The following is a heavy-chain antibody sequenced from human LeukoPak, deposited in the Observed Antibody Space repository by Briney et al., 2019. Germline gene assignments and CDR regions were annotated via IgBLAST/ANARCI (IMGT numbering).Heavy chain of an antibody. D-gene: IGHD6-13*01. Sequence: PGGSLRLSCAASGFTFSSYSMNWVRQAPGKGLEWVSSSSSSSTYIYYADSVKGRFTISRDNAKNSLYLQMNSLRAEDTAVYYCARGSGIAAAARAPDYWGQGTLVTVSS. CDR1: GFTFSSYS. CDR2: SSSSSTYI. J-gene: IGHJ4*02. CDR3: ARGSGIAAAARAPDY. V-gene: IGHV3-21*01.